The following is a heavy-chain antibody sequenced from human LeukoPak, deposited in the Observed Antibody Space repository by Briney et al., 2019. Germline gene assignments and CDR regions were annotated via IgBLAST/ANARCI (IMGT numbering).Heavy chain of an antibody. J-gene: IGHJ4*02. Sequence: GGSLRLSCAASGFTVSSNYMSWVRQAPGKGLEWVSVIYSGGSTYYADSVKGRFTISRDNSKNTLYLQMNSLRAEDTAVYYCAKWYYYDSSGIFDYWGQGTLVTVSS. CDR1: GFTVSSNY. CDR2: IYSGGST. V-gene: IGHV3-53*01. D-gene: IGHD3-22*01. CDR3: AKWYYYDSSGIFDY.